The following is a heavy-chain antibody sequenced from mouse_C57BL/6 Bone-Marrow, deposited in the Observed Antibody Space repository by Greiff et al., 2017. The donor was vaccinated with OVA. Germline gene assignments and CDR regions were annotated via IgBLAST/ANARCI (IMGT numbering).Heavy chain of an antibody. Sequence: EVKVVESGGDLVKPGGSLKLSCAASGFTFSSYGMSWVRQTPDKRLEWVATISSGGSYTYYPDSVKGRFTLSRDNAKNTLYLQMSSLKSEDTAMYYCASLYDGPAWFADWGQGTLVTVSA. CDR1: GFTFSSYG. CDR2: ISSGGSYT. J-gene: IGHJ3*01. V-gene: IGHV5-6*01. CDR3: ASLYDGPAWFAD. D-gene: IGHD2-3*01.